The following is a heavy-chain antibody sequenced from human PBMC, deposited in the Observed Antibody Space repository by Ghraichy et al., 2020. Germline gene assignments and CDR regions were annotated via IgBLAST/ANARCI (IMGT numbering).Heavy chain of an antibody. CDR1: GGSISSYS. Sequence: SQTLSLTCTVSGGSISSYSWSWIRQPAGKGLEWIGRIYTSGSTNYNPSLKSRVTMSVDTSKNQFSLKLSSVTAADTAVYYCAREKVVVVPAAYSWFDPWGQGTLVTVSS. CDR2: IYTSGST. D-gene: IGHD2-2*01. J-gene: IGHJ5*02. CDR3: AREKVVVVPAAYSWFDP. V-gene: IGHV4-4*07.